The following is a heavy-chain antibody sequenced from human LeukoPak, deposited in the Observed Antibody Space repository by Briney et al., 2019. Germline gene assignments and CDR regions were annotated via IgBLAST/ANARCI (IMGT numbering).Heavy chain of an antibody. CDR1: GGTFSSYA. D-gene: IGHD4-11*01. J-gene: IGHJ5*02. V-gene: IGHV1-69*05. Sequence: SVKVSCKASGGTFSSYAISSVRQAPGQGLEWMGGIIPIFGTANYAQKFQGRVTITTDESTSTAYMELSSLRSEDTAVYYCARGRYSNYVNWFDPWGQGTLVTVSS. CDR2: IIPIFGTA. CDR3: ARGRYSNYVNWFDP.